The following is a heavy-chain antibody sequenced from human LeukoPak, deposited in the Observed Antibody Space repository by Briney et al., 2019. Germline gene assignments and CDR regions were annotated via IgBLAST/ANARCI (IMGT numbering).Heavy chain of an antibody. D-gene: IGHD3-9*01. CDR1: GFTFSSYA. Sequence: GGSLRLSCAASGFTFSSYAMHWVRQAPGKGLEWVAVISYDGSNKYYADSVKGRFTISRDNSKNTLYLQMNSLRAEDTAVYYCAKDHPAGYDILTGYYSEGIFDYWGQGTLVTVSS. V-gene: IGHV3-30*04. J-gene: IGHJ4*02. CDR3: AKDHPAGYDILTGYYSEGIFDY. CDR2: ISYDGSNK.